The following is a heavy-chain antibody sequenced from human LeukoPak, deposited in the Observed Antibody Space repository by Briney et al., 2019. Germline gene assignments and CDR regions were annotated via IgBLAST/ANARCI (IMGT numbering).Heavy chain of an antibody. D-gene: IGHD1-26*01. J-gene: IGHJ4*02. Sequence: SEILSLTCTVSGGSISIGDFYWSWIRRPPGKGPEWIGEINHSGSTNYNPSLKSRVTISVDTSKNQFSLKLSSVTAADTAVYYCASGIVGATMSLGFDYWGQGTLVTVSS. CDR1: GGSISIGDFY. CDR2: INHSGST. CDR3: ASGIVGATMSLGFDY. V-gene: IGHV4-34*01.